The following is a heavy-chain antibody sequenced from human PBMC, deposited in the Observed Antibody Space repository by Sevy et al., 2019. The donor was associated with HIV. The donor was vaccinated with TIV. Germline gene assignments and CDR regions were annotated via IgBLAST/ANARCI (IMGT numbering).Heavy chain of an antibody. CDR1: GFTFSTYG. CDR3: ARDLEFYDYGDYGPAFMPDY. CDR2: MWFDGSNT. Sequence: GGSLRLSCAASGFTFSTYGMHWVRQAPGKGLEWVAVMWFDGSNTYYAHSVKGRFTISRDIAKNTLHLQMNSLRAKDTAVYYCARDLEFYDYGDYGPAFMPDYWGQGTLVTVSS. J-gene: IGHJ4*02. V-gene: IGHV3-33*01. D-gene: IGHD4-17*01.